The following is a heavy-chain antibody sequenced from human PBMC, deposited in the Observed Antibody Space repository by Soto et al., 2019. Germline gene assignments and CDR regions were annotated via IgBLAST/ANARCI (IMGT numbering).Heavy chain of an antibody. CDR1: GYIFTAYS. V-gene: IGHV1-2*04. CDR3: ARGDSTDCSNGVCSFFYNHDMDV. D-gene: IGHD2-8*01. J-gene: IGHJ6*02. Sequence: GASVKVSCQASGYIFTAYSMHWVRQAPGQGLEWLGRINPKSGGTSTAQKFQGWVTMTTDTSISTASMELTRLTSDDTAIYYCARGDSTDCSNGVCSFFYNHDMDVWGQGTTVTVSS. CDR2: INPKSGGT.